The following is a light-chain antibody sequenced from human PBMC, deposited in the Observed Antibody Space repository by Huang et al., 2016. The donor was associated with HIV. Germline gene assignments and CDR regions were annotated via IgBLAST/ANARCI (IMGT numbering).Light chain of an antibody. V-gene: IGKV1-33*01. J-gene: IGKJ1*01. CDR3: QHYDNLRT. CDR2: DAS. CDR1: QDISNY. Sequence: DIQMTQSPSSLSASVGDRVTITCQASQDISNYLNWYQQKPGKAPKLLIDDASKLETGVSSRFSGSGSGTDFTFTISSLQPEDIATYYCQHYDNLRTFGQGTKVEIK.